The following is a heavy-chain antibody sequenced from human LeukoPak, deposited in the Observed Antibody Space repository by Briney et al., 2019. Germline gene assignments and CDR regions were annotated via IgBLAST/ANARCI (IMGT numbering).Heavy chain of an antibody. J-gene: IGHJ4*02. D-gene: IGHD6-19*01. CDR3: ARISIAVAGADY. V-gene: IGHV3-7*01. CDR1: GFTFSSSW. CDR2: IKQDGSEK. Sequence: GGSLRLSCAASGFTFSSSWMSWVRQAPGKGLEWVANIKQDGSEKYYVDSAKGRFTISRDNTKNSLYLQMDSLRAEDTAVYYCARISIAVAGADYWGQGTLVTVSS.